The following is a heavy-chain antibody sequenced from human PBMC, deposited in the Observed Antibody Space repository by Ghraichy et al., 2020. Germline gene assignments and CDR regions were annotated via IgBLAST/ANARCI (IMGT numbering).Heavy chain of an antibody. CDR1: GYTFTSYD. D-gene: IGHD5-12*01. CDR2: MNPNSGNT. V-gene: IGHV1-8*01. Sequence: ASVKVSCKASGYTFTSYDINWVRQATGQGLEWMGWMNPNSGNTGYAQKFQGRVTMTRNTSITTAYMELRSLRSEDTAVFYCARLRLQNYGMDVWGQGTTVTVSS. CDR3: ARLRLQNYGMDV. J-gene: IGHJ6*02.